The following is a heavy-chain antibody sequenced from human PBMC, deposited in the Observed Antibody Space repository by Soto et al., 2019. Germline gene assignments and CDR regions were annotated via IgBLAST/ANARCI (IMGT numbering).Heavy chain of an antibody. CDR3: ATDSRSHPQGWFDP. V-gene: IGHV3-23*01. CDR1: GFTFSSYA. Sequence: EVQLLESGGGLVQPGESLRLSCAASGFTFSSYAMTWVRQAPGKGLVWVSSISGSGDYTYFADSVKGRFTISRDNSKDTLYLQMSSLRVEDTAIYYCATDSRSHPQGWFDPWGQGTLVTVSS. J-gene: IGHJ5*02. CDR2: ISGSGDYT. D-gene: IGHD2-15*01.